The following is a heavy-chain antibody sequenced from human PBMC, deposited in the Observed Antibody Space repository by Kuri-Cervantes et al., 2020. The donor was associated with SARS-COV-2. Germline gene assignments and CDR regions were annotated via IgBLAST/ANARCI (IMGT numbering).Heavy chain of an antibody. D-gene: IGHD2-2*01. CDR3: AKGYRGKYQLLFLGY. J-gene: IGHJ4*02. CDR2: ISGSGGST. Sequence: GESLKISCAASGFTVSSNYMSWVRQAPGKGLEWVSAISGSGGSTYYADSVKGRFTISRDNSKNTLYLQMNSLRAEDTAVYYCAKGYRGKYQLLFLGYWGQGTLVTVSS. CDR1: GFTVSSNY. V-gene: IGHV3-23*01.